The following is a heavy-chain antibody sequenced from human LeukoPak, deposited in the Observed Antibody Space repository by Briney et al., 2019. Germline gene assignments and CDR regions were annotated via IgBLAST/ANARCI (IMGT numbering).Heavy chain of an antibody. CDR3: VRRGAGTYDFDY. Sequence: GGSLRLSCAASGFSFSSNGMNWVRQPPGKGLEWLSFISGSSETIYYADSVKGRCSISRDNSNNILYLQMDSLRVEDTAVYYCVRRGAGTYDFDYWGQGTLVTVST. V-gene: IGHV3-48*01. CDR2: ISGSSETI. D-gene: IGHD1-26*01. CDR1: GFSFSSNG. J-gene: IGHJ4*02.